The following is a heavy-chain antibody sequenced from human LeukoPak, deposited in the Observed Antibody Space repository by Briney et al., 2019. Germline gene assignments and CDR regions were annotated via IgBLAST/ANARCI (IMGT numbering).Heavy chain of an antibody. V-gene: IGHV3-73*01. CDR1: GFTFSGSA. D-gene: IGHD6-19*01. CDR3: TRPGYSSGWDDY. CDR2: IRSKANSYAT. J-gene: IGHJ4*02. Sequence: GGSLRFSCAASGFTFSGSAMHWVRQASGKGLEWVGRIRSKANSYATGYAASVKGRFTISRDDSKNTAYLQMNSLKTEDTAVYYCTRPGYSSGWDDYWGQGTLVTVSS.